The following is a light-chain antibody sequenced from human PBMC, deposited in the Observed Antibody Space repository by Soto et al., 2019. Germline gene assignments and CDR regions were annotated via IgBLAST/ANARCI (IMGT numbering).Light chain of an antibody. J-gene: IGKJ5*01. CDR2: GAS. Sequence: ETVMTQSPATLSVSPGEGATLSCRATESINQNLAWYQQKPGQAPRLLIHGASYRATGIPDRFSGRGSGTEFTLAISSLEPEDFAVYYCQQRSNWPRITFGQGTRLDIK. CDR1: ESINQN. CDR3: QQRSNWPRIT. V-gene: IGKV3-15*01.